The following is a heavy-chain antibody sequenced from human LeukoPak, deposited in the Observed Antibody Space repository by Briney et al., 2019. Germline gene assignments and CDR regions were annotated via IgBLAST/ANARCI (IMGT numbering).Heavy chain of an antibody. Sequence: SETLSLTCTVSGGSISSYYWSWIRQPPGKGLEWIGYIYYSGSTNYNPSLKSRVTISVDTSKNQFSLKLSSVTAADTAVYYCARDQGPNGFDYWGRGTLVTVSS. CDR2: IYYSGST. D-gene: IGHD4/OR15-4a*01. J-gene: IGHJ4*02. CDR3: ARDQGPNGFDY. V-gene: IGHV4-59*01. CDR1: GGSISSYY.